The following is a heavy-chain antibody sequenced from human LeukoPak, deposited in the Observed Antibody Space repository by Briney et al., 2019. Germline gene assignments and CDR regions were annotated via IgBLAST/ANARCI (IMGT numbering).Heavy chain of an antibody. J-gene: IGHJ4*02. CDR3: AKESVWFGESNPFDY. D-gene: IGHD3-10*01. CDR1: GFTFSSYW. V-gene: IGHV3-30*02. CDR2: IRYDGSNK. Sequence: GGSLRLSCAASGFTFSSYWMHWVRQAPGKGLEWVAFIRYDGSNKYYTDSVKGRFTISRDNSKNTLHLQMNSLRAEDTAVYYCAKESVWFGESNPFDYWGQGTLVTVSS.